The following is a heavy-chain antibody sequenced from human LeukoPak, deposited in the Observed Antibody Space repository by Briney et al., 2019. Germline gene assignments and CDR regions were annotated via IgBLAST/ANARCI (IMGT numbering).Heavy chain of an antibody. CDR3: AKNFHGMQYQLLYSAFDI. Sequence: GRSLRLSCAASGFTFDDYAMHWVRQAPGKGLEWVSGISWNSGSIGYADSVKGRFTISRDNAKNSLYLQMNSLRAEDMALYYCAKNFHGMQYQLLYSAFDIWGQETMVTVSS. J-gene: IGHJ3*02. V-gene: IGHV3-9*03. CDR2: ISWNSGSI. CDR1: GFTFDDYA. D-gene: IGHD2-2*02.